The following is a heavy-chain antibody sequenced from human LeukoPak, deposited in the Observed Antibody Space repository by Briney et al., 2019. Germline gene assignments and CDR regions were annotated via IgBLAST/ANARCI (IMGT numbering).Heavy chain of an antibody. CDR2: IIPIFGTA. CDR3: ASGGVSDIVVVPAAGNYFDY. J-gene: IGHJ4*02. V-gene: IGHV1-69*06. D-gene: IGHD2-2*01. CDR1: GGTFSIYA. Sequence: VASVNVSCKASGGTFSIYAISWVRQAPGQGLEWMGGIIPIFGTANYAQKFQGRVTITADKSTSTAYMELSSLRSEDTAVYYCASGGVSDIVVVPAAGNYFDYWGQGTLVTVSS.